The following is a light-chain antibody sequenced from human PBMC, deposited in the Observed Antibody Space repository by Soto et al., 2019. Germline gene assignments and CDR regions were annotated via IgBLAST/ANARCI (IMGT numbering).Light chain of an antibody. CDR3: QQSYIAPLA. CDR2: GAS. V-gene: IGKV1-39*01. CDR1: QSIIRK. Sequence: DMHMTHSIPYLPASLGYIVTITCRSSQSIIRKLNWYQQKPGKAPNLLIYGASSLQSGVPSRFSGSGSGTDFTLTISSLQPEDFATFYCQQSYIAPLAFGGGTKVDIK. J-gene: IGKJ4*01.